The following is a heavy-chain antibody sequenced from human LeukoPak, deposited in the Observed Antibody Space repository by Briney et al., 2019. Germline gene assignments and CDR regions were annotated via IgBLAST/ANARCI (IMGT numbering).Heavy chain of an antibody. Sequence: GGSLRLSCAASGFTVSSNYMNWVRQAPGKGLEWVSIIYSGGSTFYADSVKGRFTISRDDSQNTLYLQMNSLRAEDTAVYYCARDPLRGFGDYFDYWGQGTLVTVSS. D-gene: IGHD3-16*01. V-gene: IGHV3-53*05. CDR2: IYSGGST. J-gene: IGHJ4*02. CDR1: GFTVSSNY. CDR3: ARDPLRGFGDYFDY.